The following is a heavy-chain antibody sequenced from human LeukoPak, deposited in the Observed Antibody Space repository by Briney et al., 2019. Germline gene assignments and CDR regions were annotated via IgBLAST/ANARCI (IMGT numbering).Heavy chain of an antibody. J-gene: IGHJ6*02. Sequence: GGSLRLSCAASGFTFSSYWMSWVRQAPGKGLEWVANIKQDGSEKYYVDSVKDRFTISRDNAKNSLYLQMNSLRAEDTAVYYCARGEENSYGPYYYYGMDVWGQGTTVTVSS. D-gene: IGHD5-18*01. CDR1: GFTFSSYW. V-gene: IGHV3-7*01. CDR3: ARGEENSYGPYYYYGMDV. CDR2: IKQDGSEK.